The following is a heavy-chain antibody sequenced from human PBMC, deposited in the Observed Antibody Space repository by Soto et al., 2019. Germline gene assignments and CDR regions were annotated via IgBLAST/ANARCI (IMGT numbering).Heavy chain of an antibody. CDR3: ARDFRRFEWDHYYYYGMDV. CDR1: GYTFTSYD. D-gene: IGHD3-3*01. Sequence: ASVKVSCKASGYTFTSYDINWVRQATGQGLEWMGWMNPNSGNTGYAQKFQGRVTMTRNTSISTAYMELSSLRSEDTAVYYCARDFRRFEWDHYYYYGMDVWGQGTTVTVSS. J-gene: IGHJ6*02. V-gene: IGHV1-8*01. CDR2: MNPNSGNT.